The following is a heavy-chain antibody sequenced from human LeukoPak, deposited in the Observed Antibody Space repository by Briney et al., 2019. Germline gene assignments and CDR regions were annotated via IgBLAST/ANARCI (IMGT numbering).Heavy chain of an antibody. CDR1: GGTFTNYA. Sequence: GASVKVSCKASGGTFTNYAISWVRQAPGQGLEWMGGIIPIFGTANYAQKFQGRVTMTRDISTNTVYMELSSLTSEDTAVYYCARAWESIAGYYFDYWGQGTLVTVSS. CDR3: ARAWESIAGYYFDY. CDR2: IIPIFGTA. J-gene: IGHJ4*02. V-gene: IGHV1-69*05. D-gene: IGHD1-26*01.